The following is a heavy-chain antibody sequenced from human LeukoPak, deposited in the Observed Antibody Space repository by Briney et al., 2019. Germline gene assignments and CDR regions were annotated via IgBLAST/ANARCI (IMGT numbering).Heavy chain of an antibody. Sequence: GGSLRLSCAASGFTFSNYGFHWVRQAPGKGLEWVAVISYDGSNIYYADYVKGRFTISRDKSKNTLYLQMNSLRPEDTAVYYCARDVSAVGGLERPATLGYWGQGTLVTVSS. CDR1: GFTFSNYG. CDR2: ISYDGSNI. CDR3: ARDVSAVGGLERPATLGY. D-gene: IGHD1-1*01. V-gene: IGHV3-30*03. J-gene: IGHJ4*02.